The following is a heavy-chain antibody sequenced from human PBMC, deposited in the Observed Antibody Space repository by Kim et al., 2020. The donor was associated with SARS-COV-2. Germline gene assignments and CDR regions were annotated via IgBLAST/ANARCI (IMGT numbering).Heavy chain of an antibody. D-gene: IGHD3-10*01. V-gene: IGHV3-30*01. Sequence: AEPVKGRFTISSDNSKNTLYLQMNSLRAEDTAVYYCASGINYYGSGSLDLWGRGTLVTVSS. CDR3: ASGINYYGSGSLDL. J-gene: IGHJ2*01.